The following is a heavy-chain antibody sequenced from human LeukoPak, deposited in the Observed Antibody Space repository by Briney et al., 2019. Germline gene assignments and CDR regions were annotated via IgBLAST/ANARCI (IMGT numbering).Heavy chain of an antibody. D-gene: IGHD2-2*01. J-gene: IGHJ4*02. CDR1: GFTFSSYA. Sequence: GGSLRLSCAASGFTFSSYAMSWVLQAPGKGLEWVGRIKSKTDGGTTDYAAPVKGRFTISRDDSKNTLYLQMNSLKTEDTAVYYCTTEPLDCSSTSCYDYWGQGTLVTVSS. V-gene: IGHV3-15*01. CDR3: TTEPLDCSSTSCYDY. CDR2: IKSKTDGGTT.